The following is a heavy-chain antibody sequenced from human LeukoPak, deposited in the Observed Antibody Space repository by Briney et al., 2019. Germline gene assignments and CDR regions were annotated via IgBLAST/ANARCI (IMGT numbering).Heavy chain of an antibody. V-gene: IGHV4-59*01. CDR3: ARSGRRYDILTGYASTYYFDY. D-gene: IGHD3-9*01. J-gene: IGHJ4*02. Sequence: SETLSLTCTVSGGSISSYYWSWLRQPPGKGLEWIGYIYYSGSTNYNPSLKSRVTISVDTSKNQFSLKLSSVTAADTAVYYCARSGRRYDILTGYASTYYFDYWGQGTLVTVSS. CDR2: IYYSGST. CDR1: GGSISSYY.